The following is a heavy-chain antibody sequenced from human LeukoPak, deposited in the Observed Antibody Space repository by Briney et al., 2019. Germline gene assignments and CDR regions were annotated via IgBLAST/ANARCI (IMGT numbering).Heavy chain of an antibody. CDR2: IWSDGTNK. CDR1: GFMFTHHG. CDR3: AKDIQWGFDYTNSLDS. Sequence: GESLRHSCAASGFMFTHHGMHWVRQAPGKGLEWVAVIWSDGTNKFYSDSVKGRFAISRDNSNDMVYLQMNGLRVDDTAVYYCAKDIQWGFDYTNSLDSWGQGTLVIVSS. D-gene: IGHD4-11*01. J-gene: IGHJ4*02. V-gene: IGHV3-33*06.